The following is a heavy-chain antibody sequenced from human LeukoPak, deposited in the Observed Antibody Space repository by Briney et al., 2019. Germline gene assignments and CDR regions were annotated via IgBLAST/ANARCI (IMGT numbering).Heavy chain of an antibody. Sequence: QTGGSLRLSCAASGVTFSGCYMAWGRQAQGKGIGWVANIKQDASGKVYVGSVPCRFTLSRDNTTNSLFLEMTSLRAEDTAVYYCAGGSGWLIESWGQATLVTASS. V-gene: IGHV3-7*01. CDR2: IKQDASGK. J-gene: IGHJ4*02. CDR3: AGGSGWLIES. D-gene: IGHD6-19*01. CDR1: GVTFSGCY.